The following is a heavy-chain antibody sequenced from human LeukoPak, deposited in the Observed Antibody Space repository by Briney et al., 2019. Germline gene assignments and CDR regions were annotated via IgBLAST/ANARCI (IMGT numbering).Heavy chain of an antibody. CDR2: ISSSGSTK. J-gene: IGHJ4*02. Sequence: GGSLRLSCAASGFTFSDYYMSWIRQAPGKGLEWVSYISSSGSTKYYADSVKGRFTISRDNSKNTLYLQVNSLRAEDTGIYYCATVDYGDSDYWGQGTLVTVSS. V-gene: IGHV3-11*04. CDR1: GFTFSDYY. D-gene: IGHD4-17*01. CDR3: ATVDYGDSDY.